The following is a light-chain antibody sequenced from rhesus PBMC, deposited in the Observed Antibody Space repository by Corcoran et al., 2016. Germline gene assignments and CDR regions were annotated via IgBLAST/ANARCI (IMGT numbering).Light chain of an antibody. J-gene: IGKJ3*01. Sequence: DIVMTQSPDSLAVSLGERVTINCKSSQSLLHSSNNQNYLAWYQQKPGQAPRLLIYCTSTRESGVPNRFGGMGAGTDFTLTISGLQAEDVAVYYCQQYYTSPFTFGPGTKLEIK. CDR3: QQYYTSPFT. CDR1: QSLLHSSNNQNY. V-gene: IGKV4-1*01. CDR2: CTS.